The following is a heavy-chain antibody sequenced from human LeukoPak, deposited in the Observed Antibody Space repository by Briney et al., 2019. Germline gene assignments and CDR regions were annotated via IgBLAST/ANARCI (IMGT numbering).Heavy chain of an antibody. V-gene: IGHV3-30-3*01. CDR2: ISYDGSNK. J-gene: IGHJ4*02. D-gene: IGHD5-12*01. CDR1: GFTFSSYA. Sequence: GRSLRLSCAASGFTFSSYAMHWVRQAPGKGLEWVAVISYDGSNKYYADSVKGRFTISRDNSKNTLYLQMNSLRAEDTAVYYCARERDSGPNSGCDWDFDYWGQGTLVTVSS. CDR3: ARERDSGPNSGCDWDFDY.